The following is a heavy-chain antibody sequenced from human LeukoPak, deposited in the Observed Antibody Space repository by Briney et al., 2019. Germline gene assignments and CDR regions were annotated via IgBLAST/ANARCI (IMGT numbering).Heavy chain of an antibody. CDR3: AGDKTTSGYYEFDY. Sequence: GGSLRLSCAASGFTVSSNYMSWVRQAPGKGLECVSVIDNGGKTYYGDSVKGRFTISRDNSKNTVYLQMNSLRAEDSAVYYCAGDKTTSGYYEFDYWGQGTLVTVSS. D-gene: IGHD3-22*01. CDR2: IDNGGKT. J-gene: IGHJ4*02. CDR1: GFTVSSNY. V-gene: IGHV3-53*01.